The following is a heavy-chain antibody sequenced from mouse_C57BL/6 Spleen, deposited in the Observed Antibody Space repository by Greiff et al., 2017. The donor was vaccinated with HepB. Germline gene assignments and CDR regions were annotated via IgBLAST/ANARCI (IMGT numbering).Heavy chain of an antibody. CDR1: GYTFTDYY. CDR2: INPYNGGT. Sequence: VQLQQSGPVLVKPGASVKMSCKASGYTFTDYYMNWVKQSHGKSLEWIGVINPYNGGTSYNQKFKGKATLTVDKSSSTAYMELNSLTSEDSAVYYGARSTGMAWFAYWGQGTLVTVSA. D-gene: IGHD4-1*01. V-gene: IGHV1-19*01. CDR3: ARSTGMAWFAY. J-gene: IGHJ3*01.